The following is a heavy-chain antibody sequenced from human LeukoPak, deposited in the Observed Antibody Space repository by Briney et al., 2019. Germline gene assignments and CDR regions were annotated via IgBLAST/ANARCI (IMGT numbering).Heavy chain of an antibody. V-gene: IGHV3-30*04. J-gene: IGHJ3*02. CDR3: ARGGAAAGNLGGFDI. Sequence: PGGSLRLSCAASGFTFSSYAMHWVRQAPGKGLEWVAVISYDGSNKYYADSVKGRFTISRDNSKNTLYLQMNSLRAEDTAVYYCARGGAAAGNLGGFDIWGQGTMVTVSS. CDR2: ISYDGSNK. D-gene: IGHD6-13*01. CDR1: GFTFSSYA.